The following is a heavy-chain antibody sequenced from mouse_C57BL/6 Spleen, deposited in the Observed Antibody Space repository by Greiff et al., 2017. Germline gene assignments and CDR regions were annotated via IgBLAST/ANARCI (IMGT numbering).Heavy chain of an antibody. D-gene: IGHD1-1*01. Sequence: QVQLKQSGAELVKPGASVKISCKASGYAFSSYWMNWVKQRPGKGLEWIGQIYPGDGDTNYNGKFKGKATLTADKSSSTAYMQLSSLTSEDSAVYFCARVYYYGSSYGDYAMDYWGQGTSVTVSS. V-gene: IGHV1-80*01. CDR2: IYPGDGDT. CDR1: GYAFSSYW. J-gene: IGHJ4*01. CDR3: ARVYYYGSSYGDYAMDY.